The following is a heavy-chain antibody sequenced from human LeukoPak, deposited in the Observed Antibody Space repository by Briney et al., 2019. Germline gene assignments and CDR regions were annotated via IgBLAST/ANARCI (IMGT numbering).Heavy chain of an antibody. CDR2: ISTTGTT. CDR3: ARAAAVSFDY. CDR1: GGSISSGSCY. D-gene: IGHD6-13*01. V-gene: IGHV4-61*02. Sequence: SETLSLTCTVSGGSISSGSCYWSWIRQPAGKGLEWIGRISTTGTTNYNPSLKSRVTISKDTSKNQFSLTLSSVAAADTAVYYCARAAAVSFDYWGQGTPVTVSS. J-gene: IGHJ4*02.